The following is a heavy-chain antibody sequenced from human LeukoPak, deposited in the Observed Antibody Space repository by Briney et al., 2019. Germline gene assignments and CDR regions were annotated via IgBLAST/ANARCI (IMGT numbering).Heavy chain of an antibody. V-gene: IGHV3-33*06. CDR1: KFTFSVHG. Sequence: PGGSLRLSCAASKFTFSVHGMHWVRQAPGGGLEWVAIVYPDGRSTSYAESVKGRFTISRDNSNNTLYLEMNSLRAEDTAVYYCVKERSSHYFDYWGQGILVTVSS. J-gene: IGHJ4*02. CDR2: VYPDGRST. CDR3: VKERSSHYFDY.